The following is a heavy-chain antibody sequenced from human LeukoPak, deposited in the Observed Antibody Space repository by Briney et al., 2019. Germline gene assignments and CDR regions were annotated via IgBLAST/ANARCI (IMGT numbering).Heavy chain of an antibody. V-gene: IGHV4-34*01. CDR2: INHSGST. CDR1: GVSFSGYY. Sequence: SETLSLTCAVYGVSFSGYYWSWIRQPPGKGLEWIGEINHSGSTNYNPSLKSRVTISVDTSKNQFSLKLSSVTAADTAVYYCARHVRSGGYVAFFDYWGQGTLVTVSS. D-gene: IGHD5-12*01. J-gene: IGHJ4*02. CDR3: ARHVRSGGYVAFFDY.